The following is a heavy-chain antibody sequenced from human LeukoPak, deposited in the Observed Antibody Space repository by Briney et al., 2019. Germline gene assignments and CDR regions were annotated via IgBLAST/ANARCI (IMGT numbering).Heavy chain of an antibody. CDR2: TYYRSKWYD. V-gene: IGHV6-1*01. D-gene: IGHD5/OR15-5a*01. J-gene: IGHJ5*02. Sequence: SQTLSLTCAISGDSVSSNSASWNWIRQSPSRGLEWLGRTYYRSKWYDDYAISVKSRITINPDTSKNQFSLHLNSVTPEDSAVYYCARGGHRLTVSLFDPWGQGTLVTVSS. CDR1: GDSVSSNSAS. CDR3: ARGGHRLTVSLFDP.